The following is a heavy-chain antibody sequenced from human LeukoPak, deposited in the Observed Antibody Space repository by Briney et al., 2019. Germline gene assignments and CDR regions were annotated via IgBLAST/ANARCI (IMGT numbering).Heavy chain of an antibody. V-gene: IGHV1-8*01. CDR1: RYTFTSYD. J-gene: IGHJ4*02. CDR2: MNPNTGNA. D-gene: IGHD3-22*01. CDR3: ARLSQTPDYYGSGGYFYLGY. Sequence: ASVKVSCKAFRYTFTSYDINWVRQAPGQGLEWMGWMNPNTGNAGYAPKFQGRVTMTRDTSTSTAYMEVGGLTSEDTAVYYCARLSQTPDYYGSGGYFYLGYWGQGTRVTVSS.